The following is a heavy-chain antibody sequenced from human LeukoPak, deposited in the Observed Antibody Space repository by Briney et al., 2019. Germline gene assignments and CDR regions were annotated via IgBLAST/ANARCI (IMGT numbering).Heavy chain of an antibody. CDR3: ASLMKGPEAFDI. CDR1: GGSFSGYY. Sequence: SETLSLTCAVYGGSFSGYYWSWIRQPPGKGLEWIGEINHSGSTNYNPSLKSRVTISVDTSKNQSSLRLSSVTAADTAVYYCASLMKGPEAFDIWGQGTMVTVSS. V-gene: IGHV4-34*01. CDR2: INHSGST. J-gene: IGHJ3*02.